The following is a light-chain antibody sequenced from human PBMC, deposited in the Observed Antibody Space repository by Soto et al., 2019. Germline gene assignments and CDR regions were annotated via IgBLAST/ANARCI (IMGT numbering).Light chain of an antibody. J-gene: IGKJ1*01. CDR1: QTIFSW. Sequence: DIQMTQSPSTLSASVGDRVTITCRASQTIFSWLAWYQQKPGTPPKLLIYKASTLQSGVPSRFSGSGSGTEFTLTIRSLQPDDIATYYCKQYHSYSRTFGQGTKVDI. CDR3: KQYHSYSRT. V-gene: IGKV1-5*03. CDR2: KAS.